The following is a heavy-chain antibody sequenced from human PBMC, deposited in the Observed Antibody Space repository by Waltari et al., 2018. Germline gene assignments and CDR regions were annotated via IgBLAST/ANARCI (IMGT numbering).Heavy chain of an antibody. CDR3: ARGHWNIVVVPAATVDHYYYYGMDV. J-gene: IGHJ6*02. D-gene: IGHD2-2*01. V-gene: IGHV4-34*01. CDR2: IKHSGST. Sequence: QLPLQQWGAGLLKPSETLSLTCAVYGGSFSGYYCSCIRPPPGKGLAWIAEIKHSGSTNYNPSLKSRVTRSVDTSKNQFSLKLSSVTAADTAVYYCARGHWNIVVVPAATVDHYYYYGMDVWGQGTTVTVSS. CDR1: GGSFSGYY.